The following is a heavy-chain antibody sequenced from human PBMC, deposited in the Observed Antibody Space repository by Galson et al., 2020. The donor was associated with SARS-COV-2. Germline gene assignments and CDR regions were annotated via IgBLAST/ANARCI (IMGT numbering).Heavy chain of an antibody. V-gene: IGHV3-33*01. CDR3: ARGGSGWSFAAFDI. Sequence: GESLKISCAASGFTFSSYGMHWVRQAPGKGLEWVAVIWYDGSNKYYADSVKGRFTISRDNSKNTLYLQMNSLRAEDTAVYYCARGGSGWSFAAFDIWGQGTMVTVSS. CDR2: IWYDGSNK. CDR1: GFTFSSYG. D-gene: IGHD6-19*01. J-gene: IGHJ3*02.